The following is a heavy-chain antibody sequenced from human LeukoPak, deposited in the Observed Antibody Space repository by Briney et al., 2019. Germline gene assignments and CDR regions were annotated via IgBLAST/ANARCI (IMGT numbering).Heavy chain of an antibody. J-gene: IGHJ4*02. CDR3: ARHGLSDDYVWGSCRSQPDY. CDR1: GYSFTSYW. D-gene: IGHD3-16*02. CDR2: IYPGDSDT. Sequence: GESLKISCKGSGYSFTSYWIGWVRQMPGKGLEWMGIIYPGDSDTRYSPSFQGQVTISADKSISTAYLQWSSLKASGTAMYYCARHGLSDDYVWGSCRSQPDYWGQGTLVTVSS. V-gene: IGHV5-51*01.